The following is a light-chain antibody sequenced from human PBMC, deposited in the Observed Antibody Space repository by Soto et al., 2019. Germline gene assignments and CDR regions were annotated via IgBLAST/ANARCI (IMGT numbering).Light chain of an antibody. CDR3: QQSYSIPII. V-gene: IGKV1-6*01. Sequence: IQMTQSPSSLSAFVVDSISITCSSSHDITTDLGWYQPRPGRAPKLLIYDASSMQGGVPSRFSGSGSGTDFTLTISSLQSEDFASYYCQQSYSIPIICGQGTILEIK. CDR1: HDITTD. J-gene: IGKJ5*01. CDR2: DAS.